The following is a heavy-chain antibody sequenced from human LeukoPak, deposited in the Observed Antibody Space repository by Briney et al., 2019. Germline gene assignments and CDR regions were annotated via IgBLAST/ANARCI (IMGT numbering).Heavy chain of an antibody. V-gene: IGHV4-38-2*01. CDR1: GYSISSGYY. CDR3: ARHKRYYDFWSGDYMDV. D-gene: IGHD3-3*01. J-gene: IGHJ6*03. CDR2: IYHSGST. Sequence: SSETLSLTCAVSGYSISSGYYWGWIRQPPGKGLEWIGSIYHSGSTYYDPSLKSRVTISVDTSKNQFSLKLSSVTAADTAVYYCARHKRYYDFWSGDYMDVWGKGTTVTVSS.